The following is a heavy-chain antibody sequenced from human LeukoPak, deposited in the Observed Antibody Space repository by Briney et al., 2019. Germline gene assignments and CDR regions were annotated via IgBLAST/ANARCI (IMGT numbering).Heavy chain of an antibody. Sequence: PGGSLRLSCAASGFTFSSYSMNWVRQAPGKGLEWVSSISSSSSYIYYADSVKDRFTISRDNAKNSLYLQMNSLRAEDTAVYYCASTLHVVVPAAIGYFDYWGQGTLVTVSS. J-gene: IGHJ4*02. CDR1: GFTFSSYS. CDR3: ASTLHVVVPAAIGYFDY. V-gene: IGHV3-21*01. D-gene: IGHD2-2*02. CDR2: ISSSSSYI.